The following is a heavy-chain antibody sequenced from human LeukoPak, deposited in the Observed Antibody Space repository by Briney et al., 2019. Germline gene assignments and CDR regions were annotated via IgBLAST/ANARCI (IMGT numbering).Heavy chain of an antibody. CDR2: INHSGST. Sequence: NSSETLSLTCAVYGGSFSGYYWSWIRQPPGKGLEWIGEINHSGSTNYNPSLKSRVTISVDTSKNQFSLKLSSVTAADTAVYYCARVRAGWFDPRGQGTLVTVSS. CDR3: ARVRAGWFDP. J-gene: IGHJ5*02. CDR1: GGSFSGYY. V-gene: IGHV4-34*01.